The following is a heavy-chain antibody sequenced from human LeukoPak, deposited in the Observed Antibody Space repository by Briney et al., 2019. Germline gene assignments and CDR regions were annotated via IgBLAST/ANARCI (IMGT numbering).Heavy chain of an antibody. CDR2: ISTSSGFI. V-gene: IGHV3-21*05. CDR3: ARGAFNTSPDY. J-gene: IGHJ4*02. Sequence: GGSLRLSCAASGFSFSSYSMNWVRQAPGKGLEWISYISTSSGFISYADSVKGRFTISRENAKNSLYLQMNSLRAEDTAVYYCARGAFNTSPDYWGQGILVTVSS. D-gene: IGHD2-2*01. CDR1: GFSFSSYS.